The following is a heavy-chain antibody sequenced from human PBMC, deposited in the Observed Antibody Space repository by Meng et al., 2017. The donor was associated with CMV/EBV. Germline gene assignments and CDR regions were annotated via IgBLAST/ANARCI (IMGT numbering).Heavy chain of an antibody. CDR3: ARIAGSGPFDY. CDR1: GFSLSNIGVR. CDR2: IDWDDDQ. D-gene: IGHD2-15*01. J-gene: IGHJ4*02. V-gene: IGHV2-70D*14. Sequence: SGPTLVKPTQTLTLTCTFSGFSLSNIGVRVSWIRQPPGKALEWLAHIDWDDDQFYSTSLKTRLTISKDTSKNQVVLTMTNMDPVDTATYYCARIAGSGPFDYWGQGTLVTVSS.